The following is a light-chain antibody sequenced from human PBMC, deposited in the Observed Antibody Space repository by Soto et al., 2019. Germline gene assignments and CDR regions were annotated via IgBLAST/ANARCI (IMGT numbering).Light chain of an antibody. V-gene: IGKV3-11*01. CDR2: DAS. J-gene: IGKJ4*01. Sequence: EIVLTQSPATLSLSPGERATLSCRASQSVGTYLVWDQQKPGQAPRLLIYDASKRAIGIPDRFSGSGSGTDFTLTISSLEPGDSVVYYCQQRRAWPRVFGGGTRME. CDR3: QQRRAWPRV. CDR1: QSVGTY.